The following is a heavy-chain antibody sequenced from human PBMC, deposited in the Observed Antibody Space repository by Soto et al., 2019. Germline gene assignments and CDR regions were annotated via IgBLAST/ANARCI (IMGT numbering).Heavy chain of an antibody. CDR3: VRDQNWAYDY. Sequence: EVQLVESGGALVQSGGSLRLSCADSGFTFSRHWMHWVRQAPGKGLSWVSHIGPDGYRTRDADSVKGRFIISRDNAKNTLYLQMNNLRDDDTAVYYCVRDQNWAYDYWGQGILVTVSS. V-gene: IGHV3-74*01. J-gene: IGHJ4*02. CDR1: GFTFSRHW. CDR2: IGPDGYRT. D-gene: IGHD7-27*01.